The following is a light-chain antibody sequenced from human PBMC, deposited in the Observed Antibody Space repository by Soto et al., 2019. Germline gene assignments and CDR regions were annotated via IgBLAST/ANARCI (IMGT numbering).Light chain of an antibody. CDR1: NSDVGGYNY. CDR2: DVS. J-gene: IGLJ1*01. CDR3: SSYTSSSLYV. V-gene: IGLV2-14*01. Sequence: QSALTQPASVSGSPGQSITISCTGTNSDVGGYNYVSWYQQHPDKAPKLMIYDVSNRPSGVSIRFSGSKSDNTASLTISGLQAEDEADYYCSSYTSSSLYVFGTGTKLTVL.